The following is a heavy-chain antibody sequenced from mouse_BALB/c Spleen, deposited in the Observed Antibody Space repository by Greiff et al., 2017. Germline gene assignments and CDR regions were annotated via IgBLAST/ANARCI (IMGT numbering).Heavy chain of an antibody. CDR3: ARRMPDY. CDR1: GYTFTSYW. CDR2: INPSNGRT. Sequence: VQLQQPGAELVKPGASVKLSCKASGYTFTSYWMHWVKQRPGQGLEWIGEINPSNGRTNYNEKFKSKATLTVDKSSSTAYMQLSSLTSEDSAVYYSARRMPDYWGQGTTLTVAS. V-gene: IGHV1S81*02. J-gene: IGHJ2*01.